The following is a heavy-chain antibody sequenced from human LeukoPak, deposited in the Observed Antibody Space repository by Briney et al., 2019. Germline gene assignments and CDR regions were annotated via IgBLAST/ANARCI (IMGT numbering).Heavy chain of an antibody. CDR3: AKRTTVTTFWDY. D-gene: IGHD4-17*01. CDR2: ISGSGAST. V-gene: IGHV3-23*01. J-gene: IGHJ4*02. Sequence: PGGSLRLSCLTSGFTFSTNAMSWVRQAPGKGLEWISGISGSGASTYYADSVTGRFTISRDNSRNTLYLQMNSLRGDDTAVYYCAKRTTVTTFWDYWGQGTLVTVSS. CDR1: GFTFSTNA.